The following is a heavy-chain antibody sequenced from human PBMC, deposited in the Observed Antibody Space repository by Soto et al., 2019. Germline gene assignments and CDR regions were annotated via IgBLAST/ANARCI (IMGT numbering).Heavy chain of an antibody. CDR1: GFTFSSYA. Sequence: QPGGSLRLSCSASGFTFSSYAMHWVRQAPGKGLEYVSAISSNGGSTYYADSVKGRFTISRDNSKNTLYLQMSSLRAEDTAVYYCVKGSSSGWYWSSWGMDVWGQGTTVTVSS. J-gene: IGHJ6*02. D-gene: IGHD6-19*01. CDR2: ISSNGGST. V-gene: IGHV3-64D*06. CDR3: VKGSSSGWYWSSWGMDV.